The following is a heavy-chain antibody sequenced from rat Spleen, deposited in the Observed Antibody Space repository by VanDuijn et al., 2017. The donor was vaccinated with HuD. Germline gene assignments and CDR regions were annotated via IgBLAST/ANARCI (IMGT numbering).Heavy chain of an antibody. CDR3: TRDDTYDGYNYLGYVMDA. CDR1: GFSLTSYG. CDR2: IWGDGST. V-gene: IGHV2-15*01. D-gene: IGHD1-9*01. J-gene: IGHJ4*01. Sequence: QVQLKESGPGLVQPSQTLSLTCTVSGFSLTSYGVSWVRQPPGKGLEWMGGIWGDGSTNYNSALKSRLSISRDTSKSQVFLKMNSLQTEDTAIYFCTRDDTYDGYNYLGYVMDAWGQGASVTVSS.